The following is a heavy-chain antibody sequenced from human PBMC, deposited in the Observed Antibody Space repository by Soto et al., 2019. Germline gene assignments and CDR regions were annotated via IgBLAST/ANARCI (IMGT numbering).Heavy chain of an antibody. D-gene: IGHD2-15*01. J-gene: IGHJ6*02. CDR1: GFSLSTSGVG. V-gene: IGHV2-5*02. Sequence: QITLKESGPPLVKPTQTLTLTCTFSGFSLSTSGVGVAWIRQPPGKAREWLALIYWDDDKRYRPSLETRLTSNKDTSKNQVVLTMANMDSVDTATYYCAYLPCSGGSCYWFSYSGMDVWGQGTTVTVSS. CDR2: IYWDDDK. CDR3: AYLPCSGGSCYWFSYSGMDV.